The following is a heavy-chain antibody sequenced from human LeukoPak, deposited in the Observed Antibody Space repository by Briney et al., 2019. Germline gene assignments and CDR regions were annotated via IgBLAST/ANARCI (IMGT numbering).Heavy chain of an antibody. CDR1: GFTFSSYS. Sequence: GGSLRISCAASGFTFSSYSMNWVRQAPGKGLEWVSSISSSSSYIYYADSVKGRFTISRDNAKNSLYLQMNSLRAEDTAVYYCASQLLWAYYFDSWGQGTLVTVSP. D-gene: IGHD2-2*01. V-gene: IGHV3-21*01. J-gene: IGHJ4*02. CDR3: ASQLLWAYYFDS. CDR2: ISSSSSYI.